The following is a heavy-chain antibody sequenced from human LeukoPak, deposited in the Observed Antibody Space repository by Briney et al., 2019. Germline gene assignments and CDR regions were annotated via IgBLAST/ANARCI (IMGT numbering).Heavy chain of an antibody. J-gene: IGHJ4*02. CDR2: IYGSGVSI. V-gene: IGHV3-23*01. Sequence: GGSLRLSCVASGFTFKNYVMNWVRQAPGKGLEWLATIYGSGVSISYADSVKGRFTISRDNSNNTLYLQMNSLGAEDTVMYYCAKDLGWELPAEAYWGQGILVTVSS. D-gene: IGHD1-26*01. CDR3: AKDLGWELPAEAY. CDR1: GFTFKNYV.